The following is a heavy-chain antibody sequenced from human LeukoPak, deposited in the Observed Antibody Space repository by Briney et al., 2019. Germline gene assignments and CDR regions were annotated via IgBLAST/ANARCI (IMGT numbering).Heavy chain of an antibody. CDR3: VRDRAWGSYDY. D-gene: IGHD7-27*01. CDR2: MNPNSGNT. Sequence: ASVKVSCKASGYTFTSYDINWVRQPTGQGLEWMGWMNPNSGNTGYAQKFQGRVTMTRNTSISTAYMELSSLRSEDTAMYFCVRDRAWGSYDYWGQGALVTVSS. CDR1: GYTFTSYD. V-gene: IGHV1-8*01. J-gene: IGHJ4*02.